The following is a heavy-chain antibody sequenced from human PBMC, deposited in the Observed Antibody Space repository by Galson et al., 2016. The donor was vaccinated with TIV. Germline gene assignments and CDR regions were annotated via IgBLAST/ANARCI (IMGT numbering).Heavy chain of an antibody. CDR1: GASIRGGNYY. V-gene: IGHV4-61*02. D-gene: IGHD3-10*01. CDR2: FYSSGNS. J-gene: IGHJ4*02. CDR3: ARASFGSGTYYHYFDF. Sequence: TLSLTCTVSGASIRGGNYYWSWIRRSAGKGLEWIGRFYSSGNSDYKPSLRRRVTIPGDKSKNQVSLTLPSVTAADTAVYYCARASFGSGTYYHYFDFWGPGILVTVSS.